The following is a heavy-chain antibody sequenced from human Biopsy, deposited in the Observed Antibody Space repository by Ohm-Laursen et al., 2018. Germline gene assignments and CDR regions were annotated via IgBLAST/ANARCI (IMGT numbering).Heavy chain of an antibody. Sequence: SLRLSCAASGFDFSDYSMSWVRQAPGKGLEWVSSVTTTSSYIYYADSVKGRFTISRDNAQNSLYLYMNSLRAEDTAVYYCARLNSGTYDASDLWGQGTMVIVSS. V-gene: IGHV3-21*01. CDR2: VTTTSSYI. D-gene: IGHD1-26*01. CDR3: ARLNSGTYDASDL. J-gene: IGHJ3*01. CDR1: GFDFSDYS.